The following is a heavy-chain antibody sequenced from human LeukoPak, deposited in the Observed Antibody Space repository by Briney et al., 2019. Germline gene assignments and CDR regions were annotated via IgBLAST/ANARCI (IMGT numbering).Heavy chain of an antibody. CDR3: ARAFRPTYYYDRGAFDI. V-gene: IGHV3-13*04. Sequence: GGSLRLSCAASGFTFSSYDMHWVRHATGKGLEWVSAIGTAGDTYYPGSVKGRFTITRENAKNSLYLQMNSLRAGDTAVYYCARAFRPTYYYDRGAFDIWGQGTMVTVSS. CDR1: GFTFSSYD. CDR2: IGTAGDT. D-gene: IGHD3-22*01. J-gene: IGHJ3*02.